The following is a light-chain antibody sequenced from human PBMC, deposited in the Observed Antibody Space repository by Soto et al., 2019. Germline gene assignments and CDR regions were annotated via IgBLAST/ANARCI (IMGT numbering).Light chain of an antibody. CDR3: QQSDNRPRT. V-gene: IGKV1-33*01. Sequence: DIQMIQSPSSLSASVGDRVTITCQASQEISNYLNGYQQKPGKAPTLLIYDAFNVEREVPSRYSGRGSGTDFTFTISSLQQEDVATSYCQQSDNRPRTFGRGTKVEIK. J-gene: IGKJ1*01. CDR1: QEISNY. CDR2: DAF.